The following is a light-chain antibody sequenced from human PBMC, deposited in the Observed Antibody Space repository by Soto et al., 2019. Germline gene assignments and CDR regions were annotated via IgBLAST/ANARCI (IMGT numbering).Light chain of an antibody. CDR1: QSIVSY. CDR3: QQSYSTPRT. CDR2: TAS. J-gene: IGKJ2*02. V-gene: IGKV1-39*01. Sequence: DLQMTQSPSSLSVSVGDRVTITCRASQSIVSYLNWYQQKLGKAPKLLIYTASNLQRGVPSRFSGSGSGTDFTLTISNLQPEDFATYSCQQSYSTPRTFGQGTKLEIK.